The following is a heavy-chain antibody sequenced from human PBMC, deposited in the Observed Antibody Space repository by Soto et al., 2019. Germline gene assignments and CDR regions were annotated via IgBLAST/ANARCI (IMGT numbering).Heavy chain of an antibody. Sequence: SQSLSCSASGFPFSSFGMHWVRPATGKGLEWVAVISYDGTEEKYADSVKGRATVSRDNSKNTVYLQMNRLRGDDSAIYYCAKGRFDVVTISPFDHWGQGTLVTVSA. J-gene: IGHJ4*01. D-gene: IGHD3-3*02. CDR2: ISYDGTEE. V-gene: IGHV3-30*18. CDR3: AKGRFDVVTISPFDH. CDR1: GFPFSSFG.